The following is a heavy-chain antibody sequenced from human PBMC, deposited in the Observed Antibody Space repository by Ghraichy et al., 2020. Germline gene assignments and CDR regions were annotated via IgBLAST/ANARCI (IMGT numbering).Heavy chain of an antibody. D-gene: IGHD3-22*01. J-gene: IGHJ4*02. CDR3: ARARNSSGYYPVGY. Sequence: SLNISCTVSGDSISSGDYFWGWIRQLPGKGLEWIGYIYKSGSTYYHPSLKSRLTISIDASKNQFSLNLNSVTAADTAVYYCARARNSSGYYPVGYWGQGTLVTVSS. V-gene: IGHV4-30-4*08. CDR2: IYKSGST. CDR1: GDSISSGDYF.